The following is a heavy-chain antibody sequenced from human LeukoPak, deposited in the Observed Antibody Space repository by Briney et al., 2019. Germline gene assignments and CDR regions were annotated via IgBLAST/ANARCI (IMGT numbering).Heavy chain of an antibody. CDR1: GGSFSGYY. CDR2: INHSGST. J-gene: IGHJ4*02. CDR3: ASPWTGYSSTQDDY. D-gene: IGHD6-13*01. V-gene: IGHV4-34*01. Sequence: SETLSLTYAVYGGSFSGYYWSWIRQPPGKGLEWIGEINHSGSTNYNPSLKSRVTISVDTSKNQFSLKLSSVTAADTAVYYCASPWTGYSSTQDDYWGQGTLVTVSS.